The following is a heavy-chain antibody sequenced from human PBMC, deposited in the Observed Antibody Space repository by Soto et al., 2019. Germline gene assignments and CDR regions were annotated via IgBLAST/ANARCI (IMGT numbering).Heavy chain of an antibody. CDR3: ARQEYSSSYYYYGMDV. J-gene: IGHJ6*02. CDR2: IDPSDSYT. V-gene: IGHV5-10-1*01. Sequence: PXXSLKISFKGSGYRFTTYWINWVLQMPGKGLEWMGKIDPSDSYTKYSPSFEGHVTISADKTINTAYLQWSSLKASDTAMYYCARQEYSSSYYYYGMDVWGQGTTVTVSS. D-gene: IGHD6-6*01. CDR1: GYRFTTYW.